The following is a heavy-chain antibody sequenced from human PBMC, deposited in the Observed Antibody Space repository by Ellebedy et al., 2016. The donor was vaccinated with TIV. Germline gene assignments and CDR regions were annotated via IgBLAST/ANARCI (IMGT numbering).Heavy chain of an antibody. J-gene: IGHJ3*02. CDR2: IYYSGSA. D-gene: IGHD1-20*01. V-gene: IGHV4-30-4*01. Sequence: MPSETLSLTCTVPGGFINSGDYYWSWIRQPPGKGLEWVGYIYYSGSAYYNSSLKGRVKISVDRSKKQISLELNSVTAADTAVYFCARGLTGNAFDIWGQGTMVTVSS. CDR3: ARGLTGNAFDI. CDR1: GGFINSGDYY.